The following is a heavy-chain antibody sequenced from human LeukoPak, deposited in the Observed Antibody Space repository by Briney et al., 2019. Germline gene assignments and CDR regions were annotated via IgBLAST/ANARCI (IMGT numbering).Heavy chain of an antibody. J-gene: IGHJ4*02. D-gene: IGHD2-15*01. CDR3: ARGALMCSGGSCYDY. CDR1: GFTFSSYA. V-gene: IGHV3-23*01. Sequence: GGSLRLSCAASGFTFSSYAMSWVRQAPGKGLEWVSAISGSGGSTYYADSVKGRFTISRDNAKNSLYLQMDSLRAEDTAVYYCARGALMCSGGSCYDYWGQGTPVTVSS. CDR2: ISGSGGST.